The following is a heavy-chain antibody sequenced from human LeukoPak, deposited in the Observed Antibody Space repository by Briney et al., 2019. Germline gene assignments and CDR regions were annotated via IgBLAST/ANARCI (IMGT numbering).Heavy chain of an antibody. CDR2: NSGST. D-gene: IGHD1-14*01. CDR3: ARYNRPNWFDP. CDR1: GGSISSSSYY. V-gene: IGHV4-39*01. J-gene: IGHJ5*02. Sequence: PSETLSLTCTVSGGSISSSSYYCAWIRQPPGKGLEWIGSNSGSTYYNPSLKSRVAMSVDMSKNQFSLKLSSVTAADAAMYYCARYNRPNWFDPWGQGTLVTVSS.